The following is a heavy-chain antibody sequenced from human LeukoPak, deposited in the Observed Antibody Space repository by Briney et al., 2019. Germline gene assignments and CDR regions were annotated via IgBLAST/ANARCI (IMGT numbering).Heavy chain of an antibody. D-gene: IGHD6-13*01. CDR3: ARDVAAAGIRAFDI. Sequence: SETLSLTCTASGGSISSYYWSWIRQPAGKGLEWIGRIYTSGSTNYNPSLKSRVTMSVDTSKNQFSLKLSSVTAADTAVYYCARDVAAAGIRAFDIWGQGTMVTVSS. J-gene: IGHJ3*02. CDR1: GGSISSYY. CDR2: IYTSGST. V-gene: IGHV4-4*07.